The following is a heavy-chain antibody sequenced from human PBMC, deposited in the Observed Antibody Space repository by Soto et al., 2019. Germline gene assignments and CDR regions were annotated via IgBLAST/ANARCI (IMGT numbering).Heavy chain of an antibody. Sequence: GGSLRLSCAASEFTFDDYAMHWVRQAPGKGLEWVSGISWNSGSIGYADSVKGRFTISRDNAKNSLYLQMNSLRAEDTALYYCAKAQASYSSGWVFDYWGQGTLVTVSS. V-gene: IGHV3-9*01. CDR2: ISWNSGSI. CDR1: EFTFDDYA. J-gene: IGHJ4*02. CDR3: AKAQASYSSGWVFDY. D-gene: IGHD6-19*01.